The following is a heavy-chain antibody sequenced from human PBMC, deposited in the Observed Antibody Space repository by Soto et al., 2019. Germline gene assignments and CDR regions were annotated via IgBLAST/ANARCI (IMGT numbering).Heavy chain of an antibody. D-gene: IGHD3-22*01. CDR1: GFTFSSYA. Sequence: HPGGSLRLSCAASGFTFSSYAMSWVRQAPGKGLEWVSAISGSGGSTYYADSVKGRFTISRDNSKNTLYLQMNSLRAEDTAVYYCAKDDFLNYYDSSGYYDENWFDPWGQGTLVTVSS. J-gene: IGHJ5*02. CDR2: ISGSGGST. CDR3: AKDDFLNYYDSSGYYDENWFDP. V-gene: IGHV3-23*01.